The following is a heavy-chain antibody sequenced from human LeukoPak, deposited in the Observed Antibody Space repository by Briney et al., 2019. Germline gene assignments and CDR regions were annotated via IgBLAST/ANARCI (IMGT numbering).Heavy chain of an antibody. Sequence: GGSLRLPCAASGFTVSNSYMSWVRQAPGKGLEWVSVIYSGGSAYYADSVKGRFTISRDNSKNTLYLQMNSLRADDTAVYYCARDAPQGYYYYYMDVWGKGTTVTVSS. CDR2: IYSGGSA. CDR1: GFTVSNSY. V-gene: IGHV3-53*01. CDR3: ARDAPQGYYYYYMDV. J-gene: IGHJ6*03.